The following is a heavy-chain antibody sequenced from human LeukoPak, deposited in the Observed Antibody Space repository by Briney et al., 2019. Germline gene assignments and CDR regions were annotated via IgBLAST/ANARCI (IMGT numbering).Heavy chain of an antibody. D-gene: IGHD5-12*01. CDR2: ISGSGGST. CDR3: ARGGYSGYDLLVY. Sequence: GGSLRLSCAASGFTFSSYPMNWVRQAPGKGLEWVSAISGSGGSTYYADSVKGRFTISRDNAKNSLYLQMNSLRAEDTAVYYCARGGYSGYDLLVYWGQGTLVTVSS. V-gene: IGHV3-23*01. J-gene: IGHJ4*02. CDR1: GFTFSSYP.